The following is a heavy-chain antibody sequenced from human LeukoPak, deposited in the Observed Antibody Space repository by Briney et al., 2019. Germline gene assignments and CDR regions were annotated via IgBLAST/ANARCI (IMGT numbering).Heavy chain of an antibody. CDR1: GFTFSSYA. D-gene: IGHD3-10*01. CDR3: ARESSGDY. CDR2: ISYDGSNK. V-gene: IGHV3-30-3*01. Sequence: GGSLRLSCAASGFTFSSYAMHWVRQAPGKGLEWVAVISYDGSNKYYADSVKGRFTISRDNSKNTLYLQMNSLRAEDTAVYYCARESSGDYWGQGTLVTVSS. J-gene: IGHJ4*02.